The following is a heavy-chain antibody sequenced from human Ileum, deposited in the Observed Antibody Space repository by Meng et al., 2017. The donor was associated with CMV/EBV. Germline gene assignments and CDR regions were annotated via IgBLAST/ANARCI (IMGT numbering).Heavy chain of an antibody. Sequence: QVQLQQWGAGLLKPSETLSLTCAVYGGSFSGYSWSWIRQPPGKGLEWIAEVSHSGVTNYNPSLKSRVTISIDTSKNQFSLHLSSVAAADTAVYYCAREPPFVPADSWGQGTLVTVSS. CDR3: AREPPFVPADS. V-gene: IGHV4-34*02. CDR2: VSHSGVT. CDR1: GGSFSGYS. J-gene: IGHJ4*02. D-gene: IGHD2-21*01.